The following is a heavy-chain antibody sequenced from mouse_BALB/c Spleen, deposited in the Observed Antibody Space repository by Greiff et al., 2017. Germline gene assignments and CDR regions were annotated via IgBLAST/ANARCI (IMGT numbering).Heavy chain of an antibody. CDR1: GYTFSSYW. V-gene: IGHV1-9*01. CDR3: ARSHYGSSSLDY. CDR2: ILPGSGST. D-gene: IGHD1-1*01. J-gene: IGHJ2*01. Sequence: QVQLQQSGADLMKPGASVKISCKASGYTFSSYWIDWLKQRPGHGLEWIGEILPGSGSTNYNEKFKGKATFTADTSSNTAYMQLSSLTSEDSAVYYCARSHYGSSSLDYWGQGTTLTVSS.